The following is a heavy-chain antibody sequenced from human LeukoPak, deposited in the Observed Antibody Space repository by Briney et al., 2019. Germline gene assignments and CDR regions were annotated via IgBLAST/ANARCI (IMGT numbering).Heavy chain of an antibody. Sequence: ASVKVSCKASGYTFTSYGISWVRQATGQGLEWMGWMNPNSGNTGYAQKFQGRVTITRNTSISTAYMELSSLRSEDTAVYYCARGRVTGTTVYDYWGQGTLVTVSS. CDR3: ARGRVTGTTVYDY. CDR1: GYTFTSYG. D-gene: IGHD1-1*01. V-gene: IGHV1-8*03. J-gene: IGHJ4*02. CDR2: MNPNSGNT.